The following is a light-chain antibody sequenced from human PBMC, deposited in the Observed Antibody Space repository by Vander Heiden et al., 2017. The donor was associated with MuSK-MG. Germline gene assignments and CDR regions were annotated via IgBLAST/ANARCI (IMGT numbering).Light chain of an antibody. CDR2: AAS. CDR3: QQADTFLRFT. V-gene: IGKV1-12*01. Sequence: DIQMTQSPSSVSASVGDTVTITCRASQGLNSWLAWYQQKPGKAPNLLIYAASSLQRGVPSRFSGTGSGTHFTLTISDRRPEDFATYYCQQADTFLRFTFGPGTKVEVK. J-gene: IGKJ3*01. CDR1: QGLNSW.